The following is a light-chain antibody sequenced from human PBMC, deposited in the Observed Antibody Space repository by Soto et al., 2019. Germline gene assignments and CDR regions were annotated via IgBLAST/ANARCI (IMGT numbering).Light chain of an antibody. CDR2: DAS. Sequence: EIVLKQSPGTLSLSPGERATLSCRASQSVSSSWLAWYQQKPGQAPRLLIYDASNRATGIPVRFSGSGSGTDFTLTISSLEPEDFALYYCQQRNNWPITFGQGTRLEI. V-gene: IGKV3D-20*02. CDR3: QQRNNWPIT. CDR1: QSVSSSW. J-gene: IGKJ5*01.